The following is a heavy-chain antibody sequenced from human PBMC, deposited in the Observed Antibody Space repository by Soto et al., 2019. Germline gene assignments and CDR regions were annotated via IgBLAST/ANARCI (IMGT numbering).Heavy chain of an antibody. CDR1: GYTFTSYG. Sequence: ASEKVSCKASGYTFTSYGISWVRQAPGQGLEWMGWISAYNGNTNYAQGLQGRVTMTTDTSTTTAYMELRSLKSDDTAVYYCARVSPSSRAAEPWGQGTLVTSPQ. V-gene: IGHV1-18*01. D-gene: IGHD6-13*01. CDR3: ARVSPSSRAAEP. J-gene: IGHJ4*02. CDR2: ISAYNGNT.